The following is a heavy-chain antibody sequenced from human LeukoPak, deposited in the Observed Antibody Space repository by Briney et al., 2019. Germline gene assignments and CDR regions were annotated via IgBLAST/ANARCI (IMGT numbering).Heavy chain of an antibody. J-gene: IGHJ5*02. CDR1: GFTFSSYA. D-gene: IGHD6-19*01. CDR2: ISGSGGST. Sequence: PGGSPRLSCAAFGFTFSSYAMSWVRQAPGKGLEWVSAISGSGGSTYYADSVKGRFTISRDNSKNTLYLQMNSLRAEDTAVYYCAKGSGSSGWSNWFDPWGQGTLVTVSS. V-gene: IGHV3-23*01. CDR3: AKGSGSSGWSNWFDP.